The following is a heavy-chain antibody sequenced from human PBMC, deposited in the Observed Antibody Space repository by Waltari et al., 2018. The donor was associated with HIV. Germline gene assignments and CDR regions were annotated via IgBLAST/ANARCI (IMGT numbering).Heavy chain of an antibody. CDR1: GWPVSGYY. Sequence: QEQLQQWVAGQLKPSETLSLTCGVFGWPVSGYYGSWIRQPPGKGLERMGEDSHSGGTAYTPSLRCRVIISMDPSNVHFSLNLTAVTAADRGLCYWAGEPLRGSMDLWGQGALVIVS. CDR2: DSHSGGT. CDR3: AGEPLRGSMDL. J-gene: IGHJ4*02. V-gene: IGHV4-34*02. D-gene: IGHD1-26*01.